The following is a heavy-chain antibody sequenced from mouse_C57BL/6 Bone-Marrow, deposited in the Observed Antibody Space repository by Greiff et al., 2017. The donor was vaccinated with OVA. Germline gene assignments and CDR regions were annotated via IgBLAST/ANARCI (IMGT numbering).Heavy chain of an antibody. CDR1: GYTFTSYW. Sequence: QVQLQQSGAELVRPGSSVKLSCKASGYTFTSYWMHWVKQRPIQGLEWIGNIDPSDSETHYNHKFKDKATLSVETSSSTACMQISSLTSEDSAVYYCARWISYDGYPLCYFEVWGTGTTVTVSS. CDR2: IDPSDSET. CDR3: ARWISYDGYPLCYFEV. V-gene: IGHV1-52*01. J-gene: IGHJ1*03. D-gene: IGHD2-3*01.